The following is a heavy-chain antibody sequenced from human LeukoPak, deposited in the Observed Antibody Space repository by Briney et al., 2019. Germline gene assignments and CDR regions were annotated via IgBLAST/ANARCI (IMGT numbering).Heavy chain of an antibody. J-gene: IGHJ6*02. CDR1: GFTFSSSA. Sequence: GGSLRLSCAASGFTFSSSAMSWVRQVPGKGLEWVSGISASGGSTSYADSVRGRFTISRDNSKNTLYVQMNSLRDEDTAVYYCARARATFRLSYYGMDVWGQGTTVTVSS. CDR3: ARARATFRLSYYGMDV. D-gene: IGHD1-26*01. CDR2: ISASGGST. V-gene: IGHV3-23*01.